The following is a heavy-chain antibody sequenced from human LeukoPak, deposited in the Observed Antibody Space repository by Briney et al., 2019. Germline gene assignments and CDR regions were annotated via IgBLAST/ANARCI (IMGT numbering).Heavy chain of an antibody. D-gene: IGHD2-21*01. CDR3: ARGLVRPY. CDR2: INHSGST. CDR1: GGSFSGYY. V-gene: IGHV4-34*01. Sequence: SETLSLTCAVYGGSFSGYYWSWIRQPPGKGLEWIGEINHSGSTNYNPPLKSRVTISVDTSKNQFSLKLSSVTAADTAVYYCARGLVRPYWGQGTLVTVSS. J-gene: IGHJ4*02.